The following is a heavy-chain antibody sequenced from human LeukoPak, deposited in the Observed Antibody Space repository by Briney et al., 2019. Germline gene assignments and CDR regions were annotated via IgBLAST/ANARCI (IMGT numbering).Heavy chain of an antibody. Sequence: KPGRSLRLSCAASGFTFSSYGMHWVRQAPGKGLEWVAVIWYDGRNKFYADSLKGRFTISRDNSKNTLYLQMNSLRAEDTAVYYCARVNRGDAFDIWGQGTLVTVSS. CDR1: GFTFSSYG. CDR2: IWYDGRNK. J-gene: IGHJ3*02. V-gene: IGHV3-33*01. D-gene: IGHD3-16*02. CDR3: ARVNRGDAFDI.